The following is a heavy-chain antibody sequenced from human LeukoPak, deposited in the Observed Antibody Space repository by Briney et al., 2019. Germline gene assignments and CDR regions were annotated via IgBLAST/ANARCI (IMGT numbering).Heavy chain of an antibody. Sequence: GGSLRLSCAASGYTFEDCGMSWVRQVPGKGLEWVSGINRNGGIQGYADSVEGRFTISRDNAKNSLYLQMDSLRAEDTALYHCARKGLGGELGGFDYWGQGTLVTVSS. CDR3: ARKGLGGELGGFDY. D-gene: IGHD1-26*01. CDR1: GYTFEDCG. CDR2: INRNGGIQ. J-gene: IGHJ4*02. V-gene: IGHV3-20*01.